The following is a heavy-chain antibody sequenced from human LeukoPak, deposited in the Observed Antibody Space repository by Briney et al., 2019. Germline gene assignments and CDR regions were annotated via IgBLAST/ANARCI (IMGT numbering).Heavy chain of an antibody. V-gene: IGHV3-43*02. Sequence: PGGSLRLSCAASGFTFDDYSMHWVRQAPGKGLEWVSLISGDGGTTYYADSVEGRFTISRDNSKNSLYLQMSSLRTEDTALYYCAKHNWNYDSWGQGTLVTVSS. CDR3: AKHNWNYDS. CDR2: ISGDGGTT. J-gene: IGHJ5*01. D-gene: IGHD1-1*01. CDR1: GFTFDDYS.